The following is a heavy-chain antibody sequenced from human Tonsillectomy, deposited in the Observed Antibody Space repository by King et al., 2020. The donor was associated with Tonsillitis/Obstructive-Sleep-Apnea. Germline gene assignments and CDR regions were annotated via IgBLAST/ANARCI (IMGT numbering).Heavy chain of an antibody. CDR2: INEDGGQK. Sequence: VQLVESGGGLVQTGGSLRLSCVGSGLTLSTHWMSWVRQAPGKGLEWVAKINEDGGQKDYVDSVKGRFTISRDNAKNSLYLQMNSLRVEDTDMYFCARDSGWFRFDYWGQGTLVTVPS. V-gene: IGHV3-7*04. J-gene: IGHJ4*02. D-gene: IGHD6-19*01. CDR1: GLTLSTHW. CDR3: ARDSGWFRFDY.